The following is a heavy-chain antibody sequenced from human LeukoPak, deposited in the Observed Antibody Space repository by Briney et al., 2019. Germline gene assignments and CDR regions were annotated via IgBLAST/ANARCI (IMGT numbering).Heavy chain of an antibody. CDR1: GGSISSYY. CDR3: ARDRYYYDSSGYMWFDP. J-gene: IGHJ5*02. CDR2: IYYSGST. V-gene: IGHV4-59*12. Sequence: SETLSLTCTVSGGSISSYYWSWIRQPPGKGLEWIGYIYYSGSTNYNPSLKSRVTISVDTSKNQFSLKLSSVTAADTAVYYCARDRYYYDSSGYMWFDPWGQGTLVTVSS. D-gene: IGHD3-22*01.